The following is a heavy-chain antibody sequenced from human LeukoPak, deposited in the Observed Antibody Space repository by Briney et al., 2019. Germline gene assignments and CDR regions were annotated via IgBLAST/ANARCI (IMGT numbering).Heavy chain of an antibody. D-gene: IGHD5-12*01. CDR1: GGSFSGYY. CDR3: ASAPAYGYSGYDYYEGYFQH. V-gene: IGHV4-34*01. Sequence: PSETLSLTCAVYGGSFSGYYWSWIRQPPGKGLEWIGEINHSGSTNYNPSLKSRVTISVDTSKNQFSLKLSSVTAADTAVYYCASAPAYGYSGYDYYEGYFQHWGQGTLVTVSS. CDR2: INHSGST. J-gene: IGHJ1*01.